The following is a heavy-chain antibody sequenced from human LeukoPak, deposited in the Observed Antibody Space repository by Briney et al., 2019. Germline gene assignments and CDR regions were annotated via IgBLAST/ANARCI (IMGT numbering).Heavy chain of an antibody. J-gene: IGHJ5*02. CDR2: INPSGDVR. D-gene: IGHD3-9*01. Sequence: ASVKVSCKASGYTFTSYGISWVRQAPGQGLEWMGIINPSGDVRSYAQKFKGRVTVTRDMSTRTVYMELSDLRPEDTAVYYCARDYSGEWEQLTGWWFDPWGQGTLVIVSS. V-gene: IGHV1-46*01. CDR3: ARDYSGEWEQLTGWWFDP. CDR1: GYTFTSYG.